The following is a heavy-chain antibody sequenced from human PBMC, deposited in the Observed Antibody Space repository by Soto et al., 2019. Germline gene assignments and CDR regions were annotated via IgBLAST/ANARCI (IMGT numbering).Heavy chain of an antibody. D-gene: IGHD3-22*01. V-gene: IGHV3-21*01. CDR2: ITSSYTYI. J-gene: IGHJ4*02. CDR1: GFTFSDYT. CDR3: ARAYFYDDSGNYYLDY. Sequence: PGGSLRLSCEVSGFTFSDYTLAWVRQAPGKGLEWVSSITSSYTYIYYADSVKGRFTISRDNAKDSLYLQMDSLRAEDTAVYYCARAYFYDDSGNYYLDYWGQGALVTVPQ.